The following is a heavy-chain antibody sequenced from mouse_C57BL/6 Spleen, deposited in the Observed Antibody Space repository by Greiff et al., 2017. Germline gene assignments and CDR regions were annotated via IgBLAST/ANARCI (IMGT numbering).Heavy chain of an antibody. CDR2: IYPGSGST. Sequence: VQLQQPGAELVKPGASVKMSCKASGYTFTSYWITWVKQRPGQGLEWIGDIYPGSGSTNYNEKFKSKATLTVDTSSSTAYMQLSSLTSEDSAVYYCARGPTLILRPSGYFDYWGQGTTLTVSS. CDR3: ARGPTLILRPSGYFDY. V-gene: IGHV1-55*01. J-gene: IGHJ2*01. D-gene: IGHD1-2*01. CDR1: GYTFTSYW.